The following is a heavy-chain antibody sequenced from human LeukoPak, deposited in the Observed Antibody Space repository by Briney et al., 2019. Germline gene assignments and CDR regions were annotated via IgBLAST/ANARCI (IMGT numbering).Heavy chain of an antibody. D-gene: IGHD2-21*02. CDR2: IWYDGSNK. V-gene: IGHV3-33*08. J-gene: IGHJ1*01. Sequence: GGSLRLSCAASGFSVSSYGMNWVRQAPGKGLEWVAVIWYDGSNKYFADSVKGRFTISRDNSKNTLYLQMNSLRAEDTAVYYCARGEGLAYCGGDCHEYFQHWGQGTLVTVSS. CDR3: ARGEGLAYCGGDCHEYFQH. CDR1: GFSVSSYG.